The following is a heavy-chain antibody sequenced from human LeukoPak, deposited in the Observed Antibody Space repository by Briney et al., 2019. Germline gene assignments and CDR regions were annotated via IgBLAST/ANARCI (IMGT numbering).Heavy chain of an antibody. CDR1: GYTLTSYY. J-gene: IGHJ4*02. V-gene: IGHV1-46*01. CDR3: ARGVPGHYDFWSGYFGY. CDR2: INPSGGST. Sequence: GASVKVSCKAFGYTLTSYYMHWVRQAPGQGLEWMGIINPSGGSTSYAQKFQGRVTMTRDMPTSTVYMELSSLRSEDTAVYYCARGVPGHYDFWSGYFGYWGQGTLVTVSS. D-gene: IGHD3-3*01.